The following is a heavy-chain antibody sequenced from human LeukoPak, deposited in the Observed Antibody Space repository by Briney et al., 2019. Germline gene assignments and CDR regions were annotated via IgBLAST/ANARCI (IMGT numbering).Heavy chain of an antibody. D-gene: IGHD2-2*01. CDR2: ISGSGGST. J-gene: IGHJ4*02. CDR3: AKAPPLYQLPWLDYFDY. V-gene: IGHV3-23*01. CDR1: GFTFSSYA. Sequence: SGGSLRLSCAASGFTFSSYAMSWVRQAPGKGLEWVSAISGSGGSTYYADSVKGRFTISRDNSKNTLYLQMNSLRAEDTAVYYCAKAPPLYQLPWLDYFDYWGQGTLVTVSS.